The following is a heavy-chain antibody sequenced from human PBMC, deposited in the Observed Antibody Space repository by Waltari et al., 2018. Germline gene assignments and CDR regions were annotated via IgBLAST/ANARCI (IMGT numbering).Heavy chain of an antibody. CDR3: AKSRGFEY. D-gene: IGHD2-2*01. CDR1: GCTFSRYW. CDR2: INYDGSQK. J-gene: IGHJ4*02. Sequence: LRLSCGPSGCTFSRYWMSWVRQTPGKGLEWVANINYDGSQKYYVDAVKGRFTIFRDNAKNSVYLQMNSLRVEDTAVYYCAKSRGFEYWGQGTLITVSS. V-gene: IGHV3-7*01.